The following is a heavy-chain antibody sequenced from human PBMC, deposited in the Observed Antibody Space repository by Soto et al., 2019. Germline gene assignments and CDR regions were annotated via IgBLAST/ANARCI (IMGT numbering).Heavy chain of an antibody. J-gene: IGHJ4*02. V-gene: IGHV3-23*01. CDR2: ISSSGGTT. D-gene: IGHD3-16*01. CDR1: GFTFSSFA. CDR3: ARHCSYACDY. Sequence: EVQLLESGGGLVQPGGSLRLSCAVSGFTFSSFAMSWVRQAPGKGLEWVSVISSSGGTTYYADSVKGRFTISSDNSKNTLYLKLNSLRAEDAAVYCCARHCSYACDYRGPGTLITVSS.